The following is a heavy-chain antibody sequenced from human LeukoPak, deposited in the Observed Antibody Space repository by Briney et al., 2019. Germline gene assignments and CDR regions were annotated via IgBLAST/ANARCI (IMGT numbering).Heavy chain of an antibody. CDR1: GYTFTGYY. V-gene: IGHV1-2*02. CDR3: ARDTSYNLNWFDP. CDR2: INPNNGGT. J-gene: IGHJ5*02. Sequence: GASVKVSCKASGYTFTGYYMHWVRQAPGQGLEWMGWINPNNGGTNYAQKFQGRVTMTRDTSISTAYMELSRLRSDDTAVYYCARDTSYNLNWFDPWGQGTLVTVSS. D-gene: IGHD5-24*01.